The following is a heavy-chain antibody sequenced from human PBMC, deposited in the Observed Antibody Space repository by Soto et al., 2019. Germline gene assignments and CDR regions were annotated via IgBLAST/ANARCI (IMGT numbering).Heavy chain of an antibody. CDR2: ISAYNGNT. CDR1: GYTFTSYG. J-gene: IGHJ4*02. V-gene: IGHV1-18*01. CDR3: ARERGGYFGDY. Sequence: QVQLVQSGAEVKKPGASVKVSCKASGYTFTSYGISWVRQAPGQGLEWMGWISAYNGNTKYAQKLQGRVTMTTDTTASTAYMEVRRLRSDETAVYYRARERGGYFGDYWGQGTLVTVSS. D-gene: IGHD3-16*01.